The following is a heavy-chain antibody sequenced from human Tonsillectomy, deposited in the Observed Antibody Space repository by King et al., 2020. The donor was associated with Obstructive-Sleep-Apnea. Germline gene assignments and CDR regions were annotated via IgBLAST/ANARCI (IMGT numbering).Heavy chain of an antibody. CDR2: ISYDGSNK. D-gene: IGHD6-19*01. CDR1: GFTFSSYG. J-gene: IGHJ2*01. CDR3: AKDQGTGYSSGWLNWYFDL. Sequence: VQLVESGGGVVQPGRSLRLSCAASGFTFSSYGMHWVRQAPGKGLEWVAVISYDGSNKYYADSVKGRFTISRDNSKNTLYLQMNSLRAEDTAVYYCAKDQGTGYSSGWLNWYFDLWGRGTLVTVSS. V-gene: IGHV3-30*18.